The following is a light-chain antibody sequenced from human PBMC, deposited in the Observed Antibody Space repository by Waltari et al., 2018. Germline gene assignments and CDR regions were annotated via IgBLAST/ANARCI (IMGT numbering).Light chain of an antibody. J-gene: IGLJ1*01. CDR1: SLRSYY. Sequence: SSELTQDPAVSVALGQTVRITCQGDSLRSYYASWYQQKPGQAPVLVIYGKNNRPSGIPDRFSGSSSGNTASLTITGAQAEDEADYYCTSRDSSGNIWVFGTGTKVTVL. CDR2: GKN. CDR3: TSRDSSGNIWV. V-gene: IGLV3-19*01.